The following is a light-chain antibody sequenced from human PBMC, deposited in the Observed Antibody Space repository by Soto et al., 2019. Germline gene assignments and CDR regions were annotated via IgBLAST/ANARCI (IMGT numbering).Light chain of an antibody. CDR3: QQYSDWRPQ. CDR1: HSVSSS. CDR2: GAS. V-gene: IGKV3-15*01. Sequence: EIVTTQSPATLSVSPGERATLSCRASHSVSSSLAWYQQKPGQAPRLLIYGASTRATGIPARFSGSGSGTEFTLTISSLQSEDFAVYYCQQYSDWRPQFGQGTKVDIK. J-gene: IGKJ1*01.